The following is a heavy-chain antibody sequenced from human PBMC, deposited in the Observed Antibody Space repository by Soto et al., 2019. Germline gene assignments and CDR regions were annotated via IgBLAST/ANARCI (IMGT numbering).Heavy chain of an antibody. D-gene: IGHD3-10*01. CDR2: IGTAGDP. CDR1: GFTFSSYD. V-gene: IGHV3-13*05. CDR3: ARGSFGAWSVRAYMDV. J-gene: IGHJ6*03. Sequence: EVQLVESGGDLVQPGGSLRLSCAASGFTFSSYDMHWVRQAAGKGLEWVSAIGTAGDPYYTDSAKGRFTISREKAQNSLLLQMNSLRSGDTAVYYWARGSFGAWSVRAYMDVWGRWTTVTVSS.